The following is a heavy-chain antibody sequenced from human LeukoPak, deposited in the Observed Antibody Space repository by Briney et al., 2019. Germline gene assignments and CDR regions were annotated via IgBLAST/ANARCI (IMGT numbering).Heavy chain of an antibody. CDR2: INPNSGGT. CDR3: ARDPFSSSTHDYFDY. J-gene: IGHJ4*02. Sequence: ASVKVSCKASGYTFTGYYMHWVRQAPGQGLEWMGWINPNSGGTSYAQKFQGRVTMTRDTPISTAFMELSRLTSDDTAVYYCARDPFSSSTHDYFDYWGQGTLVTVSS. CDR1: GYTFTGYY. D-gene: IGHD2-2*01. V-gene: IGHV1-2*02.